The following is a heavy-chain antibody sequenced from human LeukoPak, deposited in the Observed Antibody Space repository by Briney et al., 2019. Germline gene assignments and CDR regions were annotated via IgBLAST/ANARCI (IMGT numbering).Heavy chain of an antibody. V-gene: IGHV1-2*02. J-gene: IGHJ5*02. Sequence: ASVKVSCKASGYTFTSYDINWVRQATGQGLEWMGWINPNSGGTNYAQKFQGRVTMTRDTSISTAYMELSRLRSDDTAVYYCAIYNWNPNWFDPWGQGTLVTVSS. CDR3: AIYNWNPNWFDP. D-gene: IGHD1-20*01. CDR1: GYTFTSYD. CDR2: INPNSGGT.